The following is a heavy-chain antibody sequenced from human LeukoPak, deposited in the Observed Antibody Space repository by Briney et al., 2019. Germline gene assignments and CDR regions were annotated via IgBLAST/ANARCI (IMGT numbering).Heavy chain of an antibody. CDR1: GFTFSSYA. J-gene: IGHJ6*03. D-gene: IGHD6-25*01. V-gene: IGHV3-23*01. Sequence: GGSLRLSCAASGFTFSSYAMNWVRQAPGKGLEWVSRISGSGSKTYYADCVKGRFTISRDNSKNTLYLQMNSLRAEDTAVYYCAKSETASYFYYMDVWGKGTTVSVSS. CDR2: ISGSGSKT. CDR3: AKSETASYFYYMDV.